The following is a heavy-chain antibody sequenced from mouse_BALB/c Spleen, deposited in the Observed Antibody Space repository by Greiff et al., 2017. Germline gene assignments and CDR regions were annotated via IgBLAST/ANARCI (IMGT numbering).Heavy chain of an antibody. D-gene: IGHD2-3*01. CDR1: GYSITSDYA. CDR3: ARRGIYDGYYD. J-gene: IGHJ2*01. V-gene: IGHV3-2*02. CDR2: ISYSGST. Sequence: EVKLMESGPGLVKPSQSLSLTCTVTGYSITSDYAWNWIRQFPGNKLEWMGYISYSGSTSYNPSLKSRISITRDTSKNQFFLQLNSVTTEDTATYYCARRGIYDGYYDWGQGTTLTVSS.